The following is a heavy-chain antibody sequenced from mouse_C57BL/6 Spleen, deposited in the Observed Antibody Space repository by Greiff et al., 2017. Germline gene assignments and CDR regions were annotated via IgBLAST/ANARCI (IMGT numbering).Heavy chain of an antibody. D-gene: IGHD3-2*02. Sequence: QVQLQQPGAELVRPGTSVKLSCKASGYTFTSYWMHWVKQRPGQGLEWIGGIDPSDSYTTYNQKFKGKATLTVDTSSSTAYMQLSSLTSEDSSVVYCARMEEAQASWFAYWGQGTLVTVSA. CDR3: ARMEEAQASWFAY. V-gene: IGHV1-59*01. J-gene: IGHJ3*01. CDR2: IDPSDSYT. CDR1: GYTFTSYW.